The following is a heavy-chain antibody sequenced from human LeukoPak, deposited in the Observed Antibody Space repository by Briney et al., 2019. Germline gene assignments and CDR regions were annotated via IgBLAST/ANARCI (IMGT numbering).Heavy chain of an antibody. CDR2: IYTSGST. V-gene: IGHV4-4*07. CDR1: GGSISSYY. D-gene: IGHD3-3*01. CDR3: ARSTYYDFWSGAGLWFDP. J-gene: IGHJ5*02. Sequence: SETLSLTCTVSGGSISSYYWSWIRQPAGKGLEWIGSIYTSGSTNYNPSLKSRVTISVDTSKNQFSLKLSSVTAADTAVYYCARSTYYDFWSGAGLWFDPWGQGTLVTVSS.